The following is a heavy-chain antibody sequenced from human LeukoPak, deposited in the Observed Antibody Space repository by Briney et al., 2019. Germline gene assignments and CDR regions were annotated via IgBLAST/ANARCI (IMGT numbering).Heavy chain of an antibody. CDR1: GGSISGTDYY. J-gene: IGHJ4*02. CDR2: IHHSGTT. CDR3: AGRGYAMAY. Sequence: PSQTLSLTCSVPGGSISGTDYYWSWIRQPPGKGLEWIGYIHHSGTTSYNPSLKSRITISVDPSMNQFSLKLTSMTAADTAVYYCAGRGYAMAYWGQGTLVTVSS. D-gene: IGHD5-12*01. V-gene: IGHV4-30-4*01.